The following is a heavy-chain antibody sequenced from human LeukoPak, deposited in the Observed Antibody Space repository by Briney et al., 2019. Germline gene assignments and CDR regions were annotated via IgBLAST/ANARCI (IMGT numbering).Heavy chain of an antibody. CDR1: GFSFSGHW. Sequence: GGSLRLSCTASGFSFSGHWMHWARQLPGKGLVWVSRISPTGSTASYADSVKGRFTVSRDNAKNTLYLQVNNLRAEDTAVYYCARGPNSNWSGLDFWGQGALLTVSS. V-gene: IGHV3-74*01. CDR2: ISPTGSTA. J-gene: IGHJ4*02. CDR3: ARGPNSNWSGLDF. D-gene: IGHD6-6*01.